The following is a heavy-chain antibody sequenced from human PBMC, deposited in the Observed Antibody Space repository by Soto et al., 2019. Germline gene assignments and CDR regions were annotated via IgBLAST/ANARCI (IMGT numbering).Heavy chain of an antibody. CDR3: ARGVYYGDSGGFYYYYGMDV. V-gene: IGHV1-2*04. CDR2: INPNSGGT. J-gene: IGHJ6*02. CDR1: GYTFTGYY. Sequence: ASVKVSCKASGYTFTGYYMHWVRQAPGQGLEWMGWINPNSGGTNYAQKFQGWVTMTRDTSISTAYMELSRLRSDDTAVYYCARGVYYGDSGGFYYYYGMDVWGQGTTVTVSS. D-gene: IGHD4-17*01.